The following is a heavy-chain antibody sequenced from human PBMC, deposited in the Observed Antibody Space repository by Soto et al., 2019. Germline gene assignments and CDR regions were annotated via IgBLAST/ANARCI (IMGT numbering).Heavy chain of an antibody. Sequence: PGGSLRLSCAASGFTFSSYAMSWVRQAPGKGLEWVSAISGSGGSTYYADSVKGRFTISRDNSKNTLYLQMNSLRAEDTAVYYCAKDPQQWQGFRNWFDPWGQGTLVTVSS. D-gene: IGHD6-19*01. CDR2: ISGSGGST. CDR3: AKDPQQWQGFRNWFDP. J-gene: IGHJ5*02. V-gene: IGHV3-23*01. CDR1: GFTFSSYA.